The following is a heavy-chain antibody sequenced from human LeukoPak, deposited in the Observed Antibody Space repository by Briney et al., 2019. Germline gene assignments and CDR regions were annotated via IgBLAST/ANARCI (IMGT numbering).Heavy chain of an antibody. CDR2: ISYDGSNK. D-gene: IGHD5-18*01. V-gene: IGHV3-30-3*01. CDR3: AGSGYSYGTYYFDY. CDR1: GFTFSSYA. J-gene: IGHJ4*02. Sequence: GRSLRLSCAASGFTFSSYAMHWVRQAPGKGLEWVAVISYDGSNKYYADSVKGRFTISRDNSKNTLYLQMNSLRAEDTAVYYCAGSGYSYGTYYFDYWGQGTLVTVSS.